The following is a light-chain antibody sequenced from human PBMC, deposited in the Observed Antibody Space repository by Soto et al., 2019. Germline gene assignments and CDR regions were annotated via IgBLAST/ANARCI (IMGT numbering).Light chain of an antibody. CDR3: TSHAGNYNFPYV. V-gene: IGLV2-8*01. Sequence: QSALTQPPSASGSPGPSVTISCTGTSSDVGAYDFVSWYQHHPGKAPKLMIYEVTKRPSGVPDRFSGSKSGNTASLTVSGLQAEDEADYYCTSHAGNYNFPYVFGTGTKLTVL. J-gene: IGLJ1*01. CDR2: EVT. CDR1: SSDVGAYDF.